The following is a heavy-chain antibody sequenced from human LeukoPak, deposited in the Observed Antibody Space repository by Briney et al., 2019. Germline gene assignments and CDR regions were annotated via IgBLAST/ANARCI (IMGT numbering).Heavy chain of an antibody. J-gene: IGHJ4*02. CDR1: GGSISSSSYY. Sequence: SETLSLTCTVSGGSISSSSYYWGWIRQPPGKGLEWIGSIYYSGSTYYNPSLKSRVTISVDTSKNQFSLKLSSVTAADTAVYYCARVSPPPYDFWSGYFDYWGQGTLVTVSS. D-gene: IGHD3-3*01. V-gene: IGHV4-39*07. CDR2: IYYSGST. CDR3: ARVSPPPYDFWSGYFDY.